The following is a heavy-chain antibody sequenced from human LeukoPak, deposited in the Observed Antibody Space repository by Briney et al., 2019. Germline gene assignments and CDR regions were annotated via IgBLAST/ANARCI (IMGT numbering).Heavy chain of an antibody. J-gene: IGHJ4*02. CDR2: IRYDGSNK. CDR3: AKDAARPTSGAPGY. V-gene: IGHV3-30*02. D-gene: IGHD6-6*01. CDR1: GCTFSSYG. Sequence: GGPLRLSCAASGCTFSSYGMHWVHQTPGKGRDLVAFIRYDGSNKYYADSVKGRFTISRDNSKNTLYLQMNSLRAEDTAVYYCAKDAARPTSGAPGYWGQGTLVTVSS.